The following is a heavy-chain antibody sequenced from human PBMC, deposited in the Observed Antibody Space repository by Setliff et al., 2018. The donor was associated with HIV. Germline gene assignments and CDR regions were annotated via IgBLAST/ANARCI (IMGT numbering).Heavy chain of an antibody. J-gene: IGHJ3*02. Sequence: SVKVSCKASGGTFSSYAISWVRQAPGQGLGWMGGIIPIFGTANYAQKFQGRVTITTDESTSTAYMELRSLRSEDTAVYYCAIYIPPDAFDIWGQGTMVTVSS. D-gene: IGHD4-4*01. V-gene: IGHV1-69*05. CDR2: IIPIFGTA. CDR3: AIYIPPDAFDI. CDR1: GGTFSSYA.